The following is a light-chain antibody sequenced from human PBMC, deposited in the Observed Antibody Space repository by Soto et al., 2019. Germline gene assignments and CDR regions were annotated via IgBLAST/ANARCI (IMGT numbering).Light chain of an antibody. J-gene: IGKJ2*01. V-gene: IGKV1-39*01. Sequence: DIQMTQTTSSLSASVGDRVTITCRASQSISSYLNWYQQKPGKAPKLLIYATSSLQSGVPSRFSGSGSGTDFTLTISSLQPEDFATYYCQQSYSTPYTFGQGSMVDIK. CDR2: ATS. CDR1: QSISSY. CDR3: QQSYSTPYT.